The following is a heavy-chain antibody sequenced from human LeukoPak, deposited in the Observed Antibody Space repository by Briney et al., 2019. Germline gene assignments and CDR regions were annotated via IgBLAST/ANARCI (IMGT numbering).Heavy chain of an antibody. J-gene: IGHJ4*02. D-gene: IGHD6-19*01. CDR3: ARDVIAVAGSVY. CDR2: IIPILGIA. Sequence: ASVKVSCKASGGTFSSYAISWVRQAPGQGLEWMGRIIPILGIANYAQKFQGRVTITADKSTSTAYMELSSLRSEDTAVYYCARDVIAVAGSVYWGQGTQVTVSS. V-gene: IGHV1-69*04. CDR1: GGTFSSYA.